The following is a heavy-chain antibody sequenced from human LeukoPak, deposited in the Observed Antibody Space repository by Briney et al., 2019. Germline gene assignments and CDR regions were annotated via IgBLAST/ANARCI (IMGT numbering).Heavy chain of an antibody. CDR2: NNPNSGGT. CDR3: ARGFSGDGPEVDY. Sequence: ASVKVSCKASGYTFTGYYMHWVRQAPGQGLEWMGWNNPNSGGTNYAQKFQGWVTMTRDTSISTAYMELSRLRSDDTAVYYCARGFSGDGPEVDYWGQGTLVTVSS. J-gene: IGHJ4*02. V-gene: IGHV1-2*04. D-gene: IGHD6-25*01. CDR1: GYTFTGYY.